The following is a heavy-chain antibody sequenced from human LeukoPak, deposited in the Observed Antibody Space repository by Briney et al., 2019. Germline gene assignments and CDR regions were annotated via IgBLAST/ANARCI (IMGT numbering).Heavy chain of an antibody. J-gene: IGHJ6*02. Sequence: GGSLRLSCTASGFTFGDYAMSWVRQAPGKGLEWVGVIRSKAYGGTTEYAASVKVRFTISRDDSKSIAYLQMNSLKTEDTAVYYCTRDFYGYDFWSGYYPPYYYYGMDVWGQGTTVTVSS. CDR3: TRDFYGYDFWSGYYPPYYYYGMDV. V-gene: IGHV3-49*04. CDR2: IRSKAYGGTT. CDR1: GFTFGDYA. D-gene: IGHD3-3*01.